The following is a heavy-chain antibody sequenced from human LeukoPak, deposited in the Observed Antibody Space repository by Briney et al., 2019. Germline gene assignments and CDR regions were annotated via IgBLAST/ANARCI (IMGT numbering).Heavy chain of an antibody. CDR3: ARDPYSGSYGDSYYYYMDV. J-gene: IGHJ6*03. D-gene: IGHD1-26*01. CDR1: GFTFSGYN. Sequence: GGSLRLPCAASGFTFSGYNMNWVRQAPGKGLEWVSSITSTGTYTFYADSVKGRFTISRDNAKNSLYLQMNSLRAEDTAKYYCARDPYSGSYGDSYYYYMDVWGKGTTVTISS. CDR2: ITSTGTYT. V-gene: IGHV3-21*01.